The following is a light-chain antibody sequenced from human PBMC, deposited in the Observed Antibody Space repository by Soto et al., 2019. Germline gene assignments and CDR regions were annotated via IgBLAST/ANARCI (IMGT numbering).Light chain of an antibody. CDR1: QNVGHN. CDR2: AAS. CDR3: QQSSRWPRDT. J-gene: IGKJ2*01. Sequence: EVVLTQSPGTLSLSPGESATLSCRASQNVGHNLAWYQQKPGQAPRLLIYAASDRATGIPARFRGSGSDTDFTLTITSVEPEDFAVYYCQQSSRWPRDTFVQWTKLEIK. V-gene: IGKV3-11*01.